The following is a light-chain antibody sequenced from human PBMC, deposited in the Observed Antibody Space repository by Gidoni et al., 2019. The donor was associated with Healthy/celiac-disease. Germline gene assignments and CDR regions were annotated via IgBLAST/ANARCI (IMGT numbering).Light chain of an antibody. Sequence: EIVMTQSPATLSVSPGERATLSCRASQSVSSNLAWYQQKPGQAPRLLIYGASTSATCIPARFSGSGSGTEFTLTISSLQSEDFAVYYCQQYNNWPPPTFGQGTRLEIK. CDR1: QSVSSN. J-gene: IGKJ5*01. V-gene: IGKV3-15*01. CDR2: GAS. CDR3: QQYNNWPPPT.